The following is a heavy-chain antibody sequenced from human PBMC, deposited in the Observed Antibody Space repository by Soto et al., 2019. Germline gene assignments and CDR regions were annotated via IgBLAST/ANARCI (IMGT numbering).Heavy chain of an antibody. Sequence: GGSLRLSCAASGFTFSSYSMNWVRQAPGKGLEWVSSISSSSSYIYYADSVKGRFTISRDNAKNSLYLQMNSLRAEDTAVYYCARGYCSGGSCYVGGNWFDPWGQGTLVSVSS. CDR1: GFTFSSYS. CDR2: ISSSSSYI. D-gene: IGHD2-15*01. J-gene: IGHJ5*02. V-gene: IGHV3-21*01. CDR3: ARGYCSGGSCYVGGNWFDP.